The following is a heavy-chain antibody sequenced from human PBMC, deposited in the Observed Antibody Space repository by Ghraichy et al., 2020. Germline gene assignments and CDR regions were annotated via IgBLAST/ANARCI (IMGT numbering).Heavy chain of an antibody. CDR3: ARVGLWGWWFDP. Sequence: SETLSLTCAVYGGSFSGYYWSWIRQPPGKGLEWIGEINHSGSTNYNPSLKSRVTISVDTSKNQFSLKLSSVTAADTAVYYCARVGLWGWWFDPWGQGTLVTVSS. V-gene: IGHV4-34*01. J-gene: IGHJ5*02. CDR2: INHSGST. D-gene: IGHD2-21*01. CDR1: GGSFSGYY.